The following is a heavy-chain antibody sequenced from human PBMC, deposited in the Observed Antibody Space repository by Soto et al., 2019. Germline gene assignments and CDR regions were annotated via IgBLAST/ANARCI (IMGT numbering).Heavy chain of an antibody. CDR3: AREHSGSYYLERYFDY. D-gene: IGHD1-26*01. CDR2: ISYDGSNK. CDR1: GFTFSSYA. Sequence: ESGGGVVQPGRSLRLSCAASGFTFSSYAMHWVRQAPGKGLEWVAVISYDGSNKYYADSVKGRFTISRDNSKNTLYLQMNSLRAEDTAVYYCAREHSGSYYLERYFDYWGQGTLVTVSS. J-gene: IGHJ4*02. V-gene: IGHV3-30-3*01.